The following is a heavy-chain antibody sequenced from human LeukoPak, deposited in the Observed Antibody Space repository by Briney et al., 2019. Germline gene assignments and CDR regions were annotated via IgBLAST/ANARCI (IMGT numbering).Heavy chain of an antibody. CDR3: ARDAGYSYDY. J-gene: IGHJ4*02. CDR2: ISSTSTTI. CDR1: GFTFSDYT. V-gene: IGHV3-48*01. D-gene: IGHD5-18*01. Sequence: QSGGSLRLSCAASGFTFSDYTLNWVRQAPGKGLEWLSYISSTSTTIHYADSVKGRLTISRDNAKNSLFLQMNSLRAEDTAVYYCARDAGYSYDYWGQGTLVTVSS.